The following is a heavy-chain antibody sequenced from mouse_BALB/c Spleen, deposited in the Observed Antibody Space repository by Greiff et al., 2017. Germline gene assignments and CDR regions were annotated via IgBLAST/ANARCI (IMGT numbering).Heavy chain of an antibody. CDR3: ARRRTYDYGGDWFAY. V-gene: IGHV1-7*01. J-gene: IGHJ3*01. CDR2: INPSTGYT. D-gene: IGHD2-4*01. Sequence: QVQLQQSGAELAKPGASVKMSCKASGYTFTSYWMHWVQQRPGQGLEWIGYINPSTGYTEYNQKLKDKATLTADKSSSTAFMQLSSLTSEDSAVYYCARRRTYDYGGDWFAYWGQGTLVTVSA. CDR1: GYTFTSYW.